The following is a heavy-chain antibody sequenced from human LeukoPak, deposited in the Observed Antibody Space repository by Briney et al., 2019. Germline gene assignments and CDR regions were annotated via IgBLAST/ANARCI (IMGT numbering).Heavy chain of an antibody. D-gene: IGHD3-9*01. CDR1: GDSIRGYY. Sequence: PSETLSLTCTGSGDSIRGYYGSWLRQPPGKGLEWIGNVYYSGKINYNSSLESRVTLSVDTSKNQFSLKLTSVTAADTAVYFCARARELAFMAYYFDSWGQGTLATVSS. CDR3: ARARELAFMAYYFDS. V-gene: IGHV4-59*01. CDR2: VYYSGKI. J-gene: IGHJ4*02.